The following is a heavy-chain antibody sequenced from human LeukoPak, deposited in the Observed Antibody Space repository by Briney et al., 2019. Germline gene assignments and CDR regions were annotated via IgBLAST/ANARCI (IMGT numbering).Heavy chain of an antibody. D-gene: IGHD3-22*01. CDR1: GYTFTSYG. V-gene: IGHV1-18*01. CDR2: ISAYNGNT. J-gene: IGHJ4*02. CDR3: ARSYYYDGSGYYGGFDY. Sequence: GASVKVSCKASGYTFTSYGITWVRQAPGQGLEWMGWISAYNGNTNYAQKLQGRVTMTTDTSTSTASMELRSLRSDDTAVYYCARSYYYDGSGYYGGFDYWGQGTLVTVSS.